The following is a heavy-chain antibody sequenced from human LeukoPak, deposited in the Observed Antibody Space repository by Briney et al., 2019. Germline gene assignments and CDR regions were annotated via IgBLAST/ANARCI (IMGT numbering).Heavy chain of an antibody. CDR1: GFTFSSYA. D-gene: IGHD3-22*01. Sequence: TGGSLRLSCAASGFTFSSYAMSWVRQAPGKGLEWVSAISGSGGSTYYADSVKGRFTISRDNSKNTLYLQMNSLRAEDTAVYYCAKAPLNYYDSSGYYYTAWGQGTLVPVSS. CDR2: ISGSGGST. CDR3: AKAPLNYYDSSGYYYTA. J-gene: IGHJ5*02. V-gene: IGHV3-23*01.